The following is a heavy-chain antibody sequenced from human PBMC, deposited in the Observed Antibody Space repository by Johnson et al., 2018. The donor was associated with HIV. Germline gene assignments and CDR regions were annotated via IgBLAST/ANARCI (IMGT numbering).Heavy chain of an antibody. J-gene: IGHJ3*02. V-gene: IGHV3-30*04. CDR3: ARSVHDYSGHLGGRDGFDI. Sequence: QVQLVESGGGVVQPGKSLRLSCAASRFTFSKYAMHWVRQAPGKGLEWVAVISYDGTKKDYGGSVKGRFTISSDNSKNTLYLQMNNLRVEDMAMYYCARSVHDYSGHLGGRDGFDIWGQGTIVIVSS. D-gene: IGHD5-12*01. CDR1: RFTFSKYA. CDR2: ISYDGTKK.